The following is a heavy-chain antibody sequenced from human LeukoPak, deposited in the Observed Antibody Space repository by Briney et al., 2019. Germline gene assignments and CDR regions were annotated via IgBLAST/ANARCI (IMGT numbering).Heavy chain of an antibody. CDR1: GSTFSSYG. J-gene: IGHJ6*04. V-gene: IGHV3-33*01. Sequence: PGGSLRLSCAASGSTFSSYGMHWVRQAPGKGLEWVAVIWYDGSNKYYADSVKGRFTISRDNSKNTLYLQMNSLRAEDTAVYYCARDGYDILTGYHPWYYGMDVWGKGTTVTVSS. CDR2: IWYDGSNK. CDR3: ARDGYDILTGYHPWYYGMDV. D-gene: IGHD3-9*01.